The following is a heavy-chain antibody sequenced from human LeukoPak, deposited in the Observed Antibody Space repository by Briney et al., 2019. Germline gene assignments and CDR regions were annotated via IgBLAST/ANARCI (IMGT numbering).Heavy chain of an antibody. CDR3: AKDRGSSWTFDY. D-gene: IGHD6-13*01. Sequence: GGSLRLSCVASGFTFSSYGMHWVRQAPGKGLEWVAFVRYDGSNKYYAGSVKGRFTISRDNSKNTMYLQMNSLRVEDTAVYYCAKDRGSSWTFDYWGQGALVTVSS. CDR1: GFTFSSYG. V-gene: IGHV3-30*02. CDR2: VRYDGSNK. J-gene: IGHJ4*02.